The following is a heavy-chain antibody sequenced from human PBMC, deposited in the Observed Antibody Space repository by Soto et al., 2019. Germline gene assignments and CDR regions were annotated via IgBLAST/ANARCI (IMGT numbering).Heavy chain of an antibody. Sequence: GGSLRLSCAASGFNFSSYAMSWVRQAPGKGLEWVSAISGSGGSTYYADSVKGRFTISRDNSKNTLYLQMNSLRAEDTAVYYCAKSGDQLLSPTGYWGRGTLVTFSS. J-gene: IGHJ4*02. D-gene: IGHD2-2*01. CDR1: GFNFSSYA. CDR2: ISGSGGST. V-gene: IGHV3-23*01. CDR3: AKSGDQLLSPTGY.